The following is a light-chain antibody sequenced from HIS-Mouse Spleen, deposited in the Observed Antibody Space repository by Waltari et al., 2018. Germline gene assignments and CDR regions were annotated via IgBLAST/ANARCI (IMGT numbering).Light chain of an antibody. J-gene: IGLJ1*01. CDR3: CSYAGSSTFVV. Sequence: QSALTQPASVSGSPGQSITISCTGTSSDVGSYNLVSWYQQHPGKAPKLMIYEGSKGPSGVSNRFSGSRSGNTASLTISGLQAGDEADYYCCSYAGSSTFVVFGTGTKVTVL. CDR2: EGS. CDR1: SSDVGSYNL. V-gene: IGLV2-23*03.